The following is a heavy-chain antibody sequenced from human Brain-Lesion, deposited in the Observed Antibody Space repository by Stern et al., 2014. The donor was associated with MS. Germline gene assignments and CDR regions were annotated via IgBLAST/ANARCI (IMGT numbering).Heavy chain of an antibody. CDR1: EYTFTYRY. D-gene: IGHD1-26*01. CDR3: AQSGNYDWYFDL. J-gene: IGHJ2*01. Sequence: QMQLVQSGAEVRKPGSSANVSCKASEYTFTYRYLHWVRQAPGQALERMGWITPFNGNTLYAQKFQDRVTITADRSLSTAYMELSSLRSEDTAMYFCAQSGNYDWYFDLWGRGTLVTVSS. CDR2: ITPFNGNT. V-gene: IGHV1-45*02.